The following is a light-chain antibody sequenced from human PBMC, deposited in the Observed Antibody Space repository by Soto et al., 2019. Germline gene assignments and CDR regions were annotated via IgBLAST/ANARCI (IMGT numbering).Light chain of an antibody. CDR3: MQSTQLPPT. Sequence: DVVMTPPPLSLSVAPGQPASISCKSSQSLLHITGETFLFWYLQKPGQSPQLLIYEVSTRVSGVPDRFSGSGSGTDFTLEISRVETDNVGIYYRMQSTQLPPTFGQRTRLEI. J-gene: IGKJ5*01. V-gene: IGKV2D-29*02. CDR1: QSLLHITGETF. CDR2: EVS.